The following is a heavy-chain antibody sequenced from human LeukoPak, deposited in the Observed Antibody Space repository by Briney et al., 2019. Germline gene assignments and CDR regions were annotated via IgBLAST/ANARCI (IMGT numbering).Heavy chain of an antibody. CDR1: GFTVSSNY. V-gene: IGHV3-53*01. Sequence: SGGSLRLSCAASGFTVSSNYMSWVRQAPGKGLEWVSLIYSGGSTYYADSVKGRFTISRDNSKNTLYLQMNSLRAEDTAVYYCARLRDGKYFDYWGQGTLVTVSS. CDR3: ARLRDGKYFDY. J-gene: IGHJ4*02. CDR2: IYSGGST.